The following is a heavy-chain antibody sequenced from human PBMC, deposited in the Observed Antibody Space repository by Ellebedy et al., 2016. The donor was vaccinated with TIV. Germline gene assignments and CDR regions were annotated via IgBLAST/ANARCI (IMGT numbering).Heavy chain of an antibody. Sequence: SETLSLXXAVYGGTFSDYYWSWIRQSPGKGLEWIGEINHSGSSNYNASLKGRVTISVDTSKNQFSLKLSSVTAADTAVYYCARVGRTIEDYFDYWGQGTLVTVSS. CDR1: GGTFSDYY. D-gene: IGHD2-8*01. V-gene: IGHV4-34*01. CDR2: INHSGSS. J-gene: IGHJ4*02. CDR3: ARVGRTIEDYFDY.